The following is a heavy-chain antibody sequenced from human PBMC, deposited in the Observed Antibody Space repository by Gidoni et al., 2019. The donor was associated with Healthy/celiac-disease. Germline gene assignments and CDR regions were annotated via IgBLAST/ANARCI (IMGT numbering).Heavy chain of an antibody. D-gene: IGHD3-3*01. Sequence: QLQLQESGPGLVKPSETLSLTCTVSGGSISSSSYYWGWIRQPPGKGLEWIGSIYYSGSTYYNPSLKSRVTISVDTSKNQFSLKLSSVTAADTAVYYCARHLSTIFGVVYYYYGMDVWGQGTTVTVS. J-gene: IGHJ6*02. CDR3: ARHLSTIFGVVYYYYGMDV. CDR2: IYYSGST. V-gene: IGHV4-39*01. CDR1: GGSISSSSYY.